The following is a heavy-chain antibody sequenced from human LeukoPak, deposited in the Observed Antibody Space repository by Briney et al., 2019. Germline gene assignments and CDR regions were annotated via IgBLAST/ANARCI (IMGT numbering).Heavy chain of an antibody. CDR1: GFTFSSYS. D-gene: IGHD1-26*01. CDR2: ISSSSSYI. V-gene: IGHV3-21*01. Sequence: PGGSLRLSCAASGFTFSSYSMNWVRQAPGKGLEWVSSISSSSSYIYYADSVKGRFTISRVNAKNSLYLQMNSLRAEDTAVYYCARSEYSGSHAQAFDIWGQGTMVTVSS. J-gene: IGHJ3*02. CDR3: ARSEYSGSHAQAFDI.